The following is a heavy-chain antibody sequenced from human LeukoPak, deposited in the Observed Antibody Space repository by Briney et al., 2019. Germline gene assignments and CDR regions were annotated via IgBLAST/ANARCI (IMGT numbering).Heavy chain of an antibody. CDR2: IRYDGSNK. D-gene: IGHD1-26*01. V-gene: IGHV3-30*02. J-gene: IGHJ3*02. CDR3: AKKTIVGATVDAFDI. CDR1: GFTFSNYC. Sequence: GGSLRLSCVSSGFTFSNYCMHWVRQAPGKGLEWVAPIRYDGSNKYYADSVKVRFTIPRDNSKNTLYLQINSLRGEDTAVYYCAKKTIVGATVDAFDIWGQGTMVTVSS.